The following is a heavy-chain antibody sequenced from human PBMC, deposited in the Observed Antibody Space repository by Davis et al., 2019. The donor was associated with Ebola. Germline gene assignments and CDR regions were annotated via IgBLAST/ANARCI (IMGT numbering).Heavy chain of an antibody. J-gene: IGHJ6*02. D-gene: IGHD3-16*01. CDR2: IGPSGNSF. CDR3: ARSSPSPTPWARHPLDV. V-gene: IGHV3-48*01. CDR1: GFTFSSYG. Sequence: GESLKISCAASGFTFSSYGMHWIRQAPGKGLEWIAYIGPSGNSFYCADSVKGRFTISRDNSKNTLFLQMDSLRPEDTAVYFCARSSPSPTPWARHPLDVWGQGTTVTVSS.